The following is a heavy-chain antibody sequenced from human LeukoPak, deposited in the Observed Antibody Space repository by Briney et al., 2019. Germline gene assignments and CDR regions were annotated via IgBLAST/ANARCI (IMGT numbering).Heavy chain of an antibody. CDR2: ISGSGGST. Sequence: GGSLRLSCAASGFTFSSYAMSWVRQAPGKGLEWVSAISGSGGSTYYADSVKGRFTISRDNSKNTLYLQMNSLRAEETAVYYCAKVLAPSGWYAIDYWGQGTLVTVSS. CDR3: AKVLAPSGWYAIDY. D-gene: IGHD6-19*01. CDR1: GFTFSSYA. V-gene: IGHV3-23*01. J-gene: IGHJ4*02.